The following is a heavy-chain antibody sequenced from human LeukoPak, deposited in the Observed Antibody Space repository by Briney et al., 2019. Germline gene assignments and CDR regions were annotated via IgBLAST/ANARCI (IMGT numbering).Heavy chain of an antibody. D-gene: IGHD3-3*01. J-gene: IGHJ4*02. Sequence: GGSLRLSCAASGFTFSSYAMSWVRQAPGKGVEGVSAISGSGGSTYYADSVKGRFTISRDNSKNTLYLQMNSLRAEDTAVYYCAKDLNDFWSGYRYYFDYWGQGTLVTVSS. CDR1: GFTFSSYA. V-gene: IGHV3-23*01. CDR2: ISGSGGST. CDR3: AKDLNDFWSGYRYYFDY.